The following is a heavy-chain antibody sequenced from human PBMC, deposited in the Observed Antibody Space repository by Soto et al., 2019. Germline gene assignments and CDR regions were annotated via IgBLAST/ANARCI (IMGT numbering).Heavy chain of an antibody. CDR3: ARAPRLWTYYFDY. J-gene: IGHJ4*02. Sequence: QVQLVESGGGVVQPGRSLRLSCAASGFTFSSYAMHWVRQAPGKGLEWVAVISYDGSNKYYADSVKGRFTISRDNSKNTLYLQMNSLRAEDTAVYYCARAPRLWTYYFDYWGQGTLVTVSS. D-gene: IGHD5-18*01. CDR1: GFTFSSYA. CDR2: ISYDGSNK. V-gene: IGHV3-30-3*01.